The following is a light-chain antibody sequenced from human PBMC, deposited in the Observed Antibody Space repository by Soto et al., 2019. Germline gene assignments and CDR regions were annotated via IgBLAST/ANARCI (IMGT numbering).Light chain of an antibody. J-gene: IGLJ1*01. Sequence: QSALTQPHSVSGSPGQSVTISCTGTSSDVGGYNYVSWYQHHPGKAPKLIIYDVSERPSGVPDRFSGYKSGNTGNTASLTISGLQAEDEADYYCCSYAGSYTHVFGSGTKLTVL. CDR3: CSYAGSYTHV. CDR1: SSDVGGYNY. CDR2: DVS. V-gene: IGLV2-11*01.